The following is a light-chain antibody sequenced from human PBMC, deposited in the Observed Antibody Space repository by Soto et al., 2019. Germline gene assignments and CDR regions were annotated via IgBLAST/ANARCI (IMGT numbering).Light chain of an antibody. V-gene: IGKV1-33*01. Sequence: DIQMTQSPSSLAASVGDRVTITCQSSQDISNYLNWYQQKPGKAPKLLIYDASNLETGVPSRFSGSGSGTDFTVTISSLQPEDIETYYCQQYDNLFTFGPGTKVDIK. CDR1: QDISNY. CDR3: QQYDNLFT. CDR2: DAS. J-gene: IGKJ3*01.